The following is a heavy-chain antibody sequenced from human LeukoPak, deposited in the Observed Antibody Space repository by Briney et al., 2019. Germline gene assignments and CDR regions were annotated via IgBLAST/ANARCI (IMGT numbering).Heavy chain of an antibody. CDR1: GYSFTSYW. V-gene: IGHV5-51*01. Sequence: GESLKISCKGSGYSFTSYWIGWVRQMPGQGLEWMGIIYPGDSEGRYSPSFEGQVTISVDESISTAYLQWSSLKASDTAIYYCARQWGGSGQDYDYWGQGTLVTVSS. CDR3: ARQWGGSGQDYDY. D-gene: IGHD6-19*01. J-gene: IGHJ4*02. CDR2: IYPGDSEG.